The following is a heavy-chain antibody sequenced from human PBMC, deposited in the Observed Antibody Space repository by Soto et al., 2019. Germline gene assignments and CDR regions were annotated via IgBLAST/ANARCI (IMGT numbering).Heavy chain of an antibody. CDR1: GFTFSSYA. V-gene: IGHV3-23*01. CDR3: AKDRLAGNSDY. CDR2: ISATGGST. J-gene: IGHJ4*02. Sequence: PGGSLRLPCAASGFTFSSYAMNWVRQAPGKGLEWVATISATGGSTYYADSVKGRFTISRDNSKNTLYLQLNGLRVEDRAVDYCAKDRLAGNSDYWGQGTQVTVSS.